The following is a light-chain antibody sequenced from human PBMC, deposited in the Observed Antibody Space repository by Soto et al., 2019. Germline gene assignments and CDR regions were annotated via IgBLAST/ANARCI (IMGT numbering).Light chain of an antibody. J-gene: IGKJ3*01. CDR2: AAS. Sequence: DFQMTQSPSSLSASVGDRVTITCRASQSISSYLNWYQQKQGKAPKLLIYAASSLQGGVPSRFSGSGSGTDFTLTISSLQPEDFATYSCQQSYRTPFTFGPGNKVDFK. CDR3: QQSYRTPFT. CDR1: QSISSY. V-gene: IGKV1-39*01.